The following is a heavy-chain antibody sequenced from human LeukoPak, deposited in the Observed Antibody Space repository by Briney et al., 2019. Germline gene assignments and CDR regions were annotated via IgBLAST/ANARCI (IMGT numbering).Heavy chain of an antibody. CDR2: ISSSGSTI. J-gene: IGHJ4*02. CDR3: AREAKMRVGAPLY. Sequence: GGSLRLSCAASGFTFSSYEMNWVRQAPGKGPEWVSYISSSGSTIYYADSMKGRFTISRDNAKNSLYLQMNSLRAEDTAVYYCAREAKMRVGAPLYWGQGTLVTVSS. V-gene: IGHV3-48*03. CDR1: GFTFSSYE. D-gene: IGHD1-26*01.